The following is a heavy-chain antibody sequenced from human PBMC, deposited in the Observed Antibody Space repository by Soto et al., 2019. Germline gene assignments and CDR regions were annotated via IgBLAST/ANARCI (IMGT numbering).Heavy chain of an antibody. CDR3: AKPPGPRYANDAFDI. V-gene: IGHV3-30*18. J-gene: IGHJ3*02. Sequence: QVQLVESGGGVVQPWRSLRLSCAASGFTFSSYGMHWVRQAPGKGLEWVAVISYDGSNKYYADSVKGRFTISRDNSKNTLYLQMNSLRAEDTAVYYCAKPPGPRYANDAFDIWGQGTMVTVSS. CDR1: GFTFSSYG. D-gene: IGHD1-1*01. CDR2: ISYDGSNK.